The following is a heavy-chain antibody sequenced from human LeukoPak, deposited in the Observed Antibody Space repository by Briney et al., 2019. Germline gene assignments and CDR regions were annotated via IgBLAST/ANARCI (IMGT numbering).Heavy chain of an antibody. Sequence: SGPTLVKPTQTLTLTCTFSGFSLSTSGVGVGWIRQPPGKALEWLALIYWDDDKRYSPSLKSRLTITKDTSKNQVVLTKTNMDPVDTATYYCAHSRAANPLNYYYYYYMDVWGKGTTVTVSS. CDR3: AHSRAANPLNYYYYYYMDV. D-gene: IGHD6-25*01. CDR1: GFSLSTSGVG. J-gene: IGHJ6*03. CDR2: IYWDDDK. V-gene: IGHV2-5*02.